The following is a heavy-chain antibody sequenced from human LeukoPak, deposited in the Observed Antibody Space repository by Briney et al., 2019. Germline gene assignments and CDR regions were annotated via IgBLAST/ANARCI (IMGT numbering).Heavy chain of an antibody. J-gene: IGHJ6*03. D-gene: IGHD3-22*01. CDR2: IYYIGIN. Sequence: KASETLSLTCTVSSVSIISNVYYWGWIRQSPGEGLGWMVNIYYIGINYYNTSRKSRVTISVDTSKNPFSLKLSSVTAADTAVYYCARGNYYDTSGYLADYYSIYMDVWGKGTTVTISS. CDR3: ARGNYYDTSGYLADYYSIYMDV. V-gene: IGHV4-39*07. CDR1: SVSIISNVYY.